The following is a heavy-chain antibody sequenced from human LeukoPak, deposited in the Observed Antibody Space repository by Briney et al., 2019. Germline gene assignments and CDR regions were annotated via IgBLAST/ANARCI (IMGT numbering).Heavy chain of an antibody. V-gene: IGHV3-23*01. D-gene: IGHD2-2*01. CDR2: ISGSGGST. CDR3: AKAPRDVVPPQAFDY. CDR1: GFTFSSFA. Sequence: GGSLRLSCAASGFTFSSFAMNWVRQAPGKGLEWVSVISGSGGSTYYADSVKGRVTISRDNSKNTLYLQMNSLRAEDTAVYYCAKAPRDVVPPQAFDYWGQGTLVTVSS. J-gene: IGHJ4*02.